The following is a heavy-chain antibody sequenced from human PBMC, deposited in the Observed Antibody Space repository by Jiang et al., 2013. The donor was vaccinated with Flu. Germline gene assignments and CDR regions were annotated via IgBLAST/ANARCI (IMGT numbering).Heavy chain of an antibody. Sequence: GSGLVKPSQTLSLTCTVSGGSISSGDYYWSWIRQPPGKGLEWIGYIYYSGSTYYNPSLKSRVTISVDTSKNQFSLKLSSVTAADTAVYYCARTSNNRGVMIYNWFDPWGPGNPWSPSPQ. CDR2: IYYSGST. J-gene: IGHJ5*02. V-gene: IGHV4-30-4*01. CDR3: ARTSNNRGVMIYNWFDP. D-gene: IGHD3-10*01. CDR1: GGSISSGDYY.